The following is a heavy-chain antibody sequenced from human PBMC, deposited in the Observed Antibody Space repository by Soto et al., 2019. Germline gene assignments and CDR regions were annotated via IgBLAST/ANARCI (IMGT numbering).Heavy chain of an antibody. CDR3: ASRTGTYYYDSSRYYSFDY. CDR1: GYSFTSYG. Sequence: LGESLKISCKGSGYSFTSYGISWVRQMPGKGLGGMGRIDPSDSYTNYSPSFQGHFTISSDKSISTAYLQWSSLKHSDTAMYSCASRTGTYYYDSSRYYSFDYRGQGTLVTVSS. D-gene: IGHD3-22*01. V-gene: IGHV5-10-1*01. J-gene: IGHJ4*02. CDR2: IDPSDSYT.